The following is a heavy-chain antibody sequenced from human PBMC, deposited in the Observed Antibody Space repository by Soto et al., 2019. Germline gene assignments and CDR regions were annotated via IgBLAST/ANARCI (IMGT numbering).Heavy chain of an antibody. CDR3: ARVSAKDEKAKFDP. J-gene: IGHJ5*02. Sequence: SETLSLTCAISGDSVSSNSAAWNWIRQSPSRGLEWLGRTYYRSKWYNDYAVSVKSRITINPDTSKNQFSLQLNSVTPEDTAVYYCARVSAKDEKAKFDPWGQGTLVTVSS. CDR2: TYYRSKWYN. D-gene: IGHD1-26*01. CDR1: GDSVSSNSAA. V-gene: IGHV6-1*01.